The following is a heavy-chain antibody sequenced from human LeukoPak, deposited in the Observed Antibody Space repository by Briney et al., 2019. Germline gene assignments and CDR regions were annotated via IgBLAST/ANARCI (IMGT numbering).Heavy chain of an antibody. V-gene: IGHV4-39*01. Sequence: SETLSLACTVSGGSISSSSYYWGWIRQPPGKGLEWIGSIYYSGSTYYNPSLKSRVTISVDTSKNQFSLKLSSVTAADTAVYYCARLRFITIFGVVQYYFDYWGQGTLVTVSS. J-gene: IGHJ4*02. CDR2: IYYSGST. D-gene: IGHD3-3*01. CDR3: ARLRFITIFGVVQYYFDY. CDR1: GGSISSSSYY.